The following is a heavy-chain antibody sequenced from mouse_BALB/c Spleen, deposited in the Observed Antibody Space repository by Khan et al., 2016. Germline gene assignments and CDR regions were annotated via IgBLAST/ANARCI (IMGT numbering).Heavy chain of an antibody. CDR2: IFPGSGST. V-gene: IGHV1-77*01. D-gene: IGHD1-2*01. CDR1: GYTFTDYY. CDR3: ARSYYGYFAMDY. Sequence: VQLQQSGTELPRPGASVKLSCKASGYTFTDYYLHWVMQRTGQGLEWIGEIFPGSGSTYYNEKFKGKASLTADTSSNTAYMQLSSLTSEDSAVYFCARSYYGYFAMDYWGHGASVTVSS. J-gene: IGHJ4*01.